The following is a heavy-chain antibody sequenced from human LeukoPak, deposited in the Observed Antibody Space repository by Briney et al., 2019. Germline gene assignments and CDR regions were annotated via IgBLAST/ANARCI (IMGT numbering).Heavy chain of an antibody. V-gene: IGHV3-30-3*01. CDR1: GFTFSSYA. CDR2: ISYDGSNK. J-gene: IGHJ4*02. Sequence: GGSLRLSCAASGFTFSSYAMHWVRQAPGKGLEWVAVISYDGSNKYYADSVKGRFTISRDNSKNTLYLQMNSLRAEDTAVYYCARDRDYDYVWGSYRYTFPSFDYWGQGTLVTVSS. D-gene: IGHD3-16*02. CDR3: ARDRDYDYVWGSYRYTFPSFDY.